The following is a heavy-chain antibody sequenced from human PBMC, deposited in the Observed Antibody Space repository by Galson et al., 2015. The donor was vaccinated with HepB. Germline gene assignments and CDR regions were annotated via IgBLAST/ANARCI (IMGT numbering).Heavy chain of an antibody. D-gene: IGHD5-24*01. V-gene: IGHV3-66*02. CDR2: IYRDGST. Sequence: SLRLSCAGSTFNVSANYMSWVRRAPVEVLEWVSIIYRDGSTSYADSVKGRFTVSRDNSKNTVFLQMNSLRVEDTSVYYSTRDQVDGYLNYYYYVGKDVWGKGTTVTVSS. CDR3: TRDQVDGYLNYYYYVGKDV. CDR1: TFNVSANY. J-gene: IGHJ6*04.